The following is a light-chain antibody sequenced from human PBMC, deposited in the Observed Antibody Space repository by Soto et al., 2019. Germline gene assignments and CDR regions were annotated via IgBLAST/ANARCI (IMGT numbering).Light chain of an antibody. V-gene: IGKV3-11*01. CDR2: DAS. CDR1: QSVSIY. CDR3: QRRSSWPLT. J-gene: IGKJ4*01. Sequence: EIVLTQSPATLSLSPGERATLSCRASQSVSIYLAWYQQKPGQAPRLLIYDASNRVIGIPARFSGSGSGTDFSLTISSLEPEDFAVYYCQRRSSWPLTFGGGTKVEIK.